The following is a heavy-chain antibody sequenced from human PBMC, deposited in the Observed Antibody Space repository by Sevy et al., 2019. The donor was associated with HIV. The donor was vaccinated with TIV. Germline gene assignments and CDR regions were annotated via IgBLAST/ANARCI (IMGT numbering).Heavy chain of an antibody. D-gene: IGHD3-10*01. V-gene: IGHV4-59*01. Sequence: SETLSLTCTVSGGSISSYYWSWIRQPPGKGLEWIGYIYYSGSTNYNPSLKSRVTISVDTSKNQFSLKLGSVTAADTAVYYCARGVQDYGSGSYYVDYWGQGTLVTVSS. CDR2: IYYSGST. J-gene: IGHJ4*02. CDR3: ARGVQDYGSGSYYVDY. CDR1: GGSISSYY.